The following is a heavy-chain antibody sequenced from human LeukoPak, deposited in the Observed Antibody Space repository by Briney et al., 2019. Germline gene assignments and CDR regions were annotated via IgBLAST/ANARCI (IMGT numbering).Heavy chain of an antibody. J-gene: IGHJ5*02. CDR2: ISAYNGNT. Sequence: SVKVSRKASGYTFTSYGISWVRQAPGQGREWMGWISAYNGNTNYAQNLQGRVTMTTDTSTNTAYLELRSLTSDDTAVYYCAREPAYCTTTTCYRESCFDPWGQGTLVTVSS. CDR3: AREPAYCTTTTCYRESCFDP. D-gene: IGHD2-2*01. CDR1: GYTFTSYG. V-gene: IGHV1-18*01.